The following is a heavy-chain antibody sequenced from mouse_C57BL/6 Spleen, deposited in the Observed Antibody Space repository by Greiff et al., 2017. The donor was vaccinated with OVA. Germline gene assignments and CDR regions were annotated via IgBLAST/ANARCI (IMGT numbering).Heavy chain of an antibody. V-gene: IGHV5-17*01. J-gene: IGHJ4*01. CDR3: AREGYSYYYAMDY. D-gene: IGHD2-3*01. CDR1: GFTFSDYG. Sequence: EVKVEESGGGLVKPGGSLKLSCAASGFTFSDYGMHWVRQAPEKGLEWVAYISSGSSTIYYADTVKGRFTISRDNAKNTLFLQMTSLRSEDTAMYYCAREGYSYYYAMDYWGQGTSVTVSS. CDR2: ISSGSSTI.